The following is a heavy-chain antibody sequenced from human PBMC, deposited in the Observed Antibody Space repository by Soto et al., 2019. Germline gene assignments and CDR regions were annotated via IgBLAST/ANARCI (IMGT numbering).Heavy chain of an antibody. CDR1: GGSISSYY. D-gene: IGHD3-22*01. V-gene: IGHV4-4*07. CDR3: ARDRYYDSSGYSTFFDI. J-gene: IGHJ3*02. Sequence: PSETLSLTCTVSGGSISSYYWSWIRQPAGKGLEWIGRIYTSGSTNYNPSLKSRVTMSVDTSKNQFSLKLSSVTAADTAVYYCARDRYYDSSGYSTFFDIWGQGTMVTGSS. CDR2: IYTSGST.